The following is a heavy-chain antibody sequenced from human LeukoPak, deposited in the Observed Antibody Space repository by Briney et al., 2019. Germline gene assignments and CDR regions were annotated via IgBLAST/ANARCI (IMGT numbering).Heavy chain of an antibody. CDR1: GYTFTSYG. Sequence: ASVKVSCKASGYTFTSYGISWVRQAPGQGLEWMGWISAYNGNTNYAQKLQGRVTMTTDTSTSTAYMELRSLRSDDTAVYYCARAEESSPTVAFDIWGQGTMVTVSS. D-gene: IGHD6-19*01. CDR3: ARAEESSPTVAFDI. CDR2: ISAYNGNT. V-gene: IGHV1-18*01. J-gene: IGHJ3*02.